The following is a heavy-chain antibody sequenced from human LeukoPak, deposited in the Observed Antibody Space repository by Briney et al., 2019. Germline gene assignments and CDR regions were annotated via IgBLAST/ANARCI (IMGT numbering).Heavy chain of an antibody. CDR2: ISWNSGSI. CDR3: ARGFSSSWYEGYFQH. CDR1: GFTFDDYA. V-gene: IGHV3-9*01. D-gene: IGHD6-13*01. J-gene: IGHJ1*01. Sequence: GRSLRLSCAASGFTFDDYAMHWVRQAPGKGLEWVSGISWNSGSIGYADSVKGRFTISRDNAKNSLYLQMNSLRAEDTALYYCARGFSSSWYEGYFQHWGQGTLVTVSS.